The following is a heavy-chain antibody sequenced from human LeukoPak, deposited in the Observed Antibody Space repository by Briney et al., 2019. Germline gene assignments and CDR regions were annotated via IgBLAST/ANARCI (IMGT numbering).Heavy chain of an antibody. Sequence: GPSVKVSCKVSGYTLTELSMHWVRQAPGKGLEWMGGFDPEDGEAIYAQKFQGRVTMTEDTSTDTAYMELSSLRSKDTAVYYCATGVAAAGWLDYWGQGTLVTVSS. V-gene: IGHV1-24*01. CDR3: ATGVAAAGWLDY. D-gene: IGHD6-13*01. CDR1: GYTLTELS. J-gene: IGHJ4*02. CDR2: FDPEDGEA.